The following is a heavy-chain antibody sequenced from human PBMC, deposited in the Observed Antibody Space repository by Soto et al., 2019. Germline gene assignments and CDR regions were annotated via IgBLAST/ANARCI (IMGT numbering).Heavy chain of an antibody. V-gene: IGHV4-39*01. CDR1: GGSISSSSYY. CDR2: IYYSGST. CDR3: ARYTSQCDFSSTSGYGDWCDH. D-gene: IGHD2-2*01. J-gene: IGHJ5*02. Sequence: QLQLQESGPGLVKPSETLSLTCTVSGGSISSSSYYWGWIRQPPGKGLEWIGSIYYSGSTYYNPSARRGDTIPVDTSKNQYPLQRSAVTAADTAVYYCARYTSQCDFSSTSGYGDWCDHGGQGTLVTVSS.